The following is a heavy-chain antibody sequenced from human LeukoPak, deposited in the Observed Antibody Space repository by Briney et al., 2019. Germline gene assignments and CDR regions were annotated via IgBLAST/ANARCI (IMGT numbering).Heavy chain of an antibody. CDR1: GGSISSYY. Sequence: SETLSLTCTVSGGSISSYYWSWIRQPPGKGLEWIGYIYYSGSTNYNPSLKSRVTISVDTSKNQFSLKLSSVPAADTAVYYCARYGSGWDNWFDPWGQGTLVTVSS. CDR3: ARYGSGWDNWFDP. CDR2: IYYSGST. V-gene: IGHV4-59*08. J-gene: IGHJ5*02. D-gene: IGHD6-19*01.